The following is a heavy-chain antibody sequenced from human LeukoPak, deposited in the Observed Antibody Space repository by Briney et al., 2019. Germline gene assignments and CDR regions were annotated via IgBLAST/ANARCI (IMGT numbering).Heavy chain of an antibody. CDR2: ISSSSSYI. CDR1: GFTFSSYS. Sequence: GGSLRLSCTASGFTFSSYSTNWVRQAPGKGLEWVSSISSSSSYIYYADSVKGRFTISRDNAKNSLYLQMNSLRAEDTAVYYCARSYDYIWGSFRTDYYFDYWGQGTLVTVSS. CDR3: ARSYDYIWGSFRTDYYFDY. V-gene: IGHV3-21*01. J-gene: IGHJ4*02. D-gene: IGHD3-16*02.